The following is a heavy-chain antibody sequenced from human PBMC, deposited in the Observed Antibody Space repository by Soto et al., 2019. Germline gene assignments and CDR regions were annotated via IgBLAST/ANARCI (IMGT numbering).Heavy chain of an antibody. CDR2: INHSGST. Sequence: PSETLSLTCVVDGGSFSGYYWSWIRPPPGKGLEWIGEINHSGSTNYNPSLKSRVTISVDTSKNQFSLKLSSVTAADTAVYYCARVKDNSSSWFSYYYGMDVWGQGTTVTVSS. D-gene: IGHD6-13*01. V-gene: IGHV4-34*01. CDR3: ARVKDNSSSWFSYYYGMDV. CDR1: GGSFSGYY. J-gene: IGHJ6*02.